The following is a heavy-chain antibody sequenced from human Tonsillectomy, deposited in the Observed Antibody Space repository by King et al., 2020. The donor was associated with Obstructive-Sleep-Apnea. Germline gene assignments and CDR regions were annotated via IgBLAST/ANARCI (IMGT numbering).Heavy chain of an antibody. V-gene: IGHV3-23*04. D-gene: IGHD6-13*01. J-gene: IGHJ3*01. CDR2: IIGTVGST. CDR3: AKDISADQLVPDTFDF. CDR1: GFTFNSYA. Sequence: VQLVESGGALVQPGGSLRLSCAASGFTFNSYAMSWVRRAPGKGLEWCSTIIGTVGSTYYADSVKGRFTISTDNSTNTLYLQMNSLRVGDTAVYYCAKDISADQLVPDTFDFWGQGTMVTVSS.